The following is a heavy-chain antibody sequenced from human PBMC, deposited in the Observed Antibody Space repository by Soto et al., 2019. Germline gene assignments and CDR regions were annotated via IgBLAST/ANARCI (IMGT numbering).Heavy chain of an antibody. CDR1: GFTFSRHS. J-gene: IGHJ3*02. CDR2: ISGTGTFI. CDR3: ARGSVIDTGDALDI. Sequence: EVQLVESGGGLVKPGGSLRLSCAASGFTFSRHSMNWVRQAPGKGLEWVSCISGTGTFIYYSDSLKGLLTISRDDAKSSLYLQVNSQTAEDTAVYYCARGSVIDTGDALDIWGPGTMVTVS. D-gene: IGHD2-21*01. V-gene: IGHV3-21*06.